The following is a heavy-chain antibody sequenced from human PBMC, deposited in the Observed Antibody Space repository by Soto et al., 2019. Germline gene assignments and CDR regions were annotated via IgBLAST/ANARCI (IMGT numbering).Heavy chain of an antibody. D-gene: IGHD1-1*01. CDR3: AKALGTYFSDY. J-gene: IGHJ4*02. CDR1: GFTFSNYA. V-gene: IGHV3-23*01. Sequence: GGSLRLSCAASGFTFSNYAMNWVRQAPGKGLEWVSGISGSGGSTYYADSVKGRFTISRDNSKNTLYLQLISLRAEDTAVYYCAKALGTYFSDYWGQGTLVTVSS. CDR2: ISGSGGST.